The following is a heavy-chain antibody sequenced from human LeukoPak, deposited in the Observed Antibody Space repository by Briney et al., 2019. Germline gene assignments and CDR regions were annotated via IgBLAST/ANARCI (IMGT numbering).Heavy chain of an antibody. CDR1: GGSFSGYY. V-gene: IGHV4-34*01. CDR3: ARGPSGAAAAKTGVDY. CDR2: INHSGST. Sequence: SETLSLTCAVYGGSFSGYYWSWIRQPPGKGLEWIGEINHSGSTNYNPSLKSRVTISVDMSKNQFSLKLSSVTAADTAVYYCARGPSGAAAAKTGVDYWGQGTLVTVSS. J-gene: IGHJ4*02. D-gene: IGHD6-13*01.